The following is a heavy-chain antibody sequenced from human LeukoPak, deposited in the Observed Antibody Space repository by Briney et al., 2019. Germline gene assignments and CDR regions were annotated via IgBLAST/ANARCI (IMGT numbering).Heavy chain of an antibody. V-gene: IGHV3-23*01. Sequence: GGSLRLSCAASGFTFSSYAMSWVRQAPGKGLEWVSAISGSGGSTYYADSVKGRFTISRDNSKNTLYLQMNSLRTEDTAVYYCAKDRLGLRTFNDYWGQGTLVTVSS. D-gene: IGHD3-3*01. CDR2: ISGSGGST. J-gene: IGHJ4*02. CDR1: GFTFSSYA. CDR3: AKDRLGLRTFNDY.